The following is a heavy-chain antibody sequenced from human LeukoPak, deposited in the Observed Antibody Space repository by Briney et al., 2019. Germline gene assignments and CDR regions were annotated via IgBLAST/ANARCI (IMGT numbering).Heavy chain of an antibody. D-gene: IGHD6-13*01. V-gene: IGHV1-18*01. Sequence: ASVKVSCTASGYTFTSYGIRWVRQAPGQGLEWMGWISAYNGNTNYAQKLQGRVTMTTDTSTSTAYMELRSLRSDDTAVYYCARDRRIAAAGTPDYWGQGTLVTVSS. CDR1: GYTFTSYG. CDR3: ARDRRIAAAGTPDY. CDR2: ISAYNGNT. J-gene: IGHJ4*02.